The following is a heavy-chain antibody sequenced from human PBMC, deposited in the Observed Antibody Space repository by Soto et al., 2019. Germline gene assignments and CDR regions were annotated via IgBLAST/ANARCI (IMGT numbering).Heavy chain of an antibody. CDR2: IIPIFGTA. J-gene: IGHJ5*02. Sequence: QVQLVQSGAEVKKPGSSVKVSCKASGGTFSSYAISWVRQAPGQGLEWMGGIIPIFGTANYAQKFQGRVTITADESTSTAYMELSSRRAEDTAGYYWARDLHWGAAASRKYNGSAPGGQGTRVTVSS. CDR3: ARDLHWGAAASRKYNGSAP. D-gene: IGHD7-27*01. V-gene: IGHV1-69*01. CDR1: GGTFSSYA.